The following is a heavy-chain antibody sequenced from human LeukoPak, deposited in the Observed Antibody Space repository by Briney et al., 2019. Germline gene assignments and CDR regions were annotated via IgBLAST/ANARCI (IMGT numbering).Heavy chain of an antibody. CDR3: ARRRFVRGPDVVNPFDY. CDR2: IHYSGST. D-gene: IGHD2-8*01. V-gene: IGHV4-39*07. J-gene: IGHJ4*02. CDR1: GGSISSSSYY. Sequence: SETLSLTCTVSGGSISSSSYYWGWIRQPPGKGLEWIGSIHYSGSTYYNPSLKSRVTISVDTSKNQFSLKLSSVTAADTAVYYCARRRFVRGPDVVNPFDYWGQGTLVTASS.